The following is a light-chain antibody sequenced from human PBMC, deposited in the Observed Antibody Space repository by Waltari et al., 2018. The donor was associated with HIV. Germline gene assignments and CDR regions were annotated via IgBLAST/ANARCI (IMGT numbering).Light chain of an antibody. CDR3: AAWDDSLSGVV. J-gene: IGLJ3*02. CDR1: SSNIGSKY. Sequence: QSVLTQPPSASGTPGQRVTFPCSGSSSNIGSKYVNWYQQLPGTAPKLLIYRNNQRPSGVPDRFSGSKSGTSASLAISGLRSEDEADYYCAAWDDSLSGVVFGGGTKLTVL. CDR2: RNN. V-gene: IGLV1-47*01.